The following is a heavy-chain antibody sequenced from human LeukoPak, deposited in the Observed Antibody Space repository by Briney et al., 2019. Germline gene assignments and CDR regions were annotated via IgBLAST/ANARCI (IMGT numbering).Heavy chain of an antibody. D-gene: IGHD6-19*01. CDR1: GYTFTGYG. V-gene: IGHV1-18*01. J-gene: IGHJ4*02. Sequence: ASVKVSCKASGYTFTGYGINWVRQAPGQGLEWMGWISAYNGDTNYAQELQGRVTMTTDTSTSTAYMELRSLRSDDTAVYYCARAYSSGWHSDRIKYYFDYWGQGTLVTVSS. CDR2: ISAYNGDT. CDR3: ARAYSSGWHSDRIKYYFDY.